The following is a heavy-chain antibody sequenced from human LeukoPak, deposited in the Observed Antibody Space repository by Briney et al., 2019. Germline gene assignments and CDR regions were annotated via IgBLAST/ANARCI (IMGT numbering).Heavy chain of an antibody. CDR3: ARDENYRVVPAAILHYGMDV. V-gene: IGHV3-30-3*01. D-gene: IGHD2-2*01. CDR2: ISYDGSNK. J-gene: IGHJ6*04. Sequence: GGSLRLSCAASGFTFSSYAMHWVRQAPGKGLEWVAVISYDGSNKYYADSVKGRFTISRDNAKNSLYLQMNSLRAEDTAVYYCARDENYRVVPAAILHYGMDVWGKGTTVTVSS. CDR1: GFTFSSYA.